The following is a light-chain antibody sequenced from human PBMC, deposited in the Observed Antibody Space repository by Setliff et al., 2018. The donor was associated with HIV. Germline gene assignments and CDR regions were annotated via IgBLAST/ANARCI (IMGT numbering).Light chain of an antibody. J-gene: IGKJ2*01. CDR1: QSVLYSTKHY. Sequence: DIVMTQSPDSLAVSLGERATINCKSSQSVLYSTKHYLNWYQQKSGQPPKLLIYWASTRESGVPDRFSGSGSGTDFTLTISSLQAEDVAVYYCQQYYSTPYTFGQGTKVDTK. V-gene: IGKV4-1*01. CDR2: WAS. CDR3: QQYYSTPYT.